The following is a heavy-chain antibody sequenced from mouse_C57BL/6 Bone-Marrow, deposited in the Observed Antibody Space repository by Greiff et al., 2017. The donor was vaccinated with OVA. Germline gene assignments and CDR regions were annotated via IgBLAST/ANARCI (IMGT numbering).Heavy chain of an antibody. Sequence: EVKLMESGGDLVKPGGSLKLSCAASGFTFSSYGMSWVRQTPDKRLEWVATISSGGSYTYYPDSVKGRFTISRDNAKNTLYLQMSSLKSEDTAMYYCARHRYYSNFLYAMDYWGQGTSVTVSS. D-gene: IGHD2-5*01. CDR2: ISSGGSYT. V-gene: IGHV5-6*01. CDR3: ARHRYYSNFLYAMDY. CDR1: GFTFSSYG. J-gene: IGHJ4*01.